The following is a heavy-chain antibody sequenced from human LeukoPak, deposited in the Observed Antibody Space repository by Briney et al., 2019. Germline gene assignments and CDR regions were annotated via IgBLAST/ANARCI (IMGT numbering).Heavy chain of an antibody. CDR3: ASSAYSSSWYYFDY. CDR1: GDTFKTYT. V-gene: IGHV1-18*04. J-gene: IGHJ4*02. Sequence: GASVKVSCKLSGDTFKTYTVSWVRQAPGQGLEWMGWISAYNGNTNYAQKLQGRVTMTTDTSTSTAYMELRSLRSDDTAVYYCASSAYSSSWYYFDYWGQGTLVTVSS. CDR2: ISAYNGNT. D-gene: IGHD6-13*01.